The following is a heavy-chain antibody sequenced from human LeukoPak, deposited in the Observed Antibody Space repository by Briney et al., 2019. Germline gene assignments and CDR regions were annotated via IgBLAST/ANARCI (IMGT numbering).Heavy chain of an antibody. D-gene: IGHD3-9*01. CDR2: ISSRGGTM. CDR1: GFTFSSCD. Sequence: GGSLRLSCVDSGFTFSSCDMNWVRRAPGKGLEWISYISSRGGTMYYADSVKGRFTISRDNAKNSLYLQMNSLRVEDTAVYYCARCDYDILSGYGIDVWGQGTTVTVSS. J-gene: IGHJ6*02. CDR3: ARCDYDILSGYGIDV. V-gene: IGHV3-48*03.